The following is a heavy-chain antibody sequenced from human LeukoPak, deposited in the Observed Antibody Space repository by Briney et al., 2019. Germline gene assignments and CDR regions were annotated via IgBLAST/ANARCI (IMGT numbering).Heavy chain of an antibody. CDR2: IYYSGST. CDR1: GGSISSYY. CDR3: ARDALIAAAGTYYYYGMDV. J-gene: IGHJ6*02. D-gene: IGHD6-13*01. V-gene: IGHV4-59*01. Sequence: SETLSLTCTVSGGSISSYYWSWIRQPPGKGLEWIGYIYYSGSTNYNPSLKSRVTISVDTSKNQFSLKLSSVTAADTAVYYCARDALIAAAGTYYYYGMDVWGQGTTVTVSS.